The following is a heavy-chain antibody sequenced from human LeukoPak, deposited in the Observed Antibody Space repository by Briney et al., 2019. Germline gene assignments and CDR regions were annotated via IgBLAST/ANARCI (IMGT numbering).Heavy chain of an antibody. CDR3: ARDDYYDSSGYEW. D-gene: IGHD3-22*01. V-gene: IGHV1-2*02. J-gene: IGHJ4*02. CDR1: GYTFTTYA. CDR2: INPNSGGT. Sequence: ASVKVSCKASGYTFTTYAMNWVRQAPGQGLEWMGWINPNSGGTNYAQKFQGRVTMTRDTSISTAYMELSRLRSDDTAVYYCARDDYYDSSGYEWWGQGTLVTVSS.